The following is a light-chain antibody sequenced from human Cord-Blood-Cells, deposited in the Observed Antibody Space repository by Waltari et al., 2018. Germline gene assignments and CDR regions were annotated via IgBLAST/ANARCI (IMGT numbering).Light chain of an antibody. J-gene: IGKJ2*01. Sequence: DIVMTQSPASLPVSLGERVTITCNSSQSVLYSSNNKNYLAWYQQKPGQPPKLLIYWASTRESGVPDRFSGSGSGTDFTLTISSLQAEDVAVYYCQQYYSTPYTFGQGTKLEIK. V-gene: IGKV4-1*01. CDR2: WAS. CDR3: QQYYSTPYT. CDR1: QSVLYSSNNKNY.